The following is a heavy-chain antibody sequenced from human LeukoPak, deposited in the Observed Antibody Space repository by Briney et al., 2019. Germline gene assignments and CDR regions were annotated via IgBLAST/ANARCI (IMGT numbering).Heavy chain of an antibody. J-gene: IGHJ3*02. CDR1: GYTFTSYN. CDR2: MNPNSGNT. D-gene: IGHD1-26*01. CDR3: ARVRRGWELTNDAFDI. Sequence: ASVKVSCKASGYTFTSYNINWVRQATGQGLEWMGWMNPNSGNTGYAQKFQGRVTMTRYTSISKAYMELSSLRSEDTAVYYCARVRRGWELTNDAFDIWGQGTMVTVSS. V-gene: IGHV1-8*01.